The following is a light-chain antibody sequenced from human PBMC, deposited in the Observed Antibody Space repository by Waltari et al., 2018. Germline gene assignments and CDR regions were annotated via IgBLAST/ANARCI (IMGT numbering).Light chain of an antibody. J-gene: IGLJ1*01. CDR3: TSYTSSTTTPYV. CDR2: DVT. Sequence: QSALTQPASVSGSPGQSLPISCTGTFCAVGRYDYVSWYQQPPGNAPKLLIHDVTDRPSGVADRFSGSKSGNTASLTISGLQADDEADYYCTSYTSSTTTPYVFGTGTQVTV. CDR1: FCAVGRYDY. V-gene: IGLV2-14*03.